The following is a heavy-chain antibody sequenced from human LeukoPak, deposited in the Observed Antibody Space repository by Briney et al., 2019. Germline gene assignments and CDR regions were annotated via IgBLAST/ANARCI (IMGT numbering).Heavy chain of an antibody. D-gene: IGHD6-13*01. J-gene: IGHJ4*02. CDR3: AKVHSSSWYPIDY. CDR1: GFTFSSYG. V-gene: IGHV3-30*18. CDR2: ISYDGSNK. Sequence: PGGSLRLSCAASGFTFSSYGMHWVRQAPGKGLEWVAVISYDGSNKYYADSVKGRFTISRDNSKNTLYLQMNSLGAEDTAVYYCAKVHSSSWYPIDYWGQGTLVTVSS.